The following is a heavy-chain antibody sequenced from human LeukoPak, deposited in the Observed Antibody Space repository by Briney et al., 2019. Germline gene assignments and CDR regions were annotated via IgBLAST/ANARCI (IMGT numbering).Heavy chain of an antibody. CDR3: TTDHMVRGGREYYYYYGMDV. CDR2: IKRKTDGGTT. D-gene: IGHD3-10*01. Sequence: PGGSLRLSCAASGFTFSNAWMSWVRQAPGKGLEWVGRIKRKTDGGTTDYAVRVKSRFTISRDDSKNTQYLEMNSLKTEGTAVDCCTTDHMVRGGREYYYYYGMDVWGKGATVTVCS. V-gene: IGHV3-15*01. CDR1: GFTFSNAW. J-gene: IGHJ6*04.